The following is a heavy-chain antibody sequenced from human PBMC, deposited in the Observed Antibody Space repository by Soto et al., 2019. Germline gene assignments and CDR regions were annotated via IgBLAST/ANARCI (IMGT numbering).Heavy chain of an antibody. CDR1: GFTFRNYA. CDR3: AKVSNKWAVAQRGYFDY. CDR2: ISATGST. Sequence: EVQVLDSGGGLVQPGGSQRLSCEASGFTFRNYAMSWFRQAPGKGLEWVSTISATGSTLYADSVKGRFTISRDNSKNTVYLQMNFLRAEDTAVYYCAKVSNKWAVAQRGYFDYWGQGTLVTVSS. D-gene: IGHD6-19*01. V-gene: IGHV3-23*01. J-gene: IGHJ4*02.